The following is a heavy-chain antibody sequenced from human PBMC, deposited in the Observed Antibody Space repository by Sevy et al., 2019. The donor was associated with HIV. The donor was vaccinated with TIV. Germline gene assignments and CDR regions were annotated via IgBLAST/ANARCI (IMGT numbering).Heavy chain of an antibody. CDR2: TSAYNGNT. Sequence: ASVKVSCKASGYTFTRYGITWVRQAPGQGLEWMGWTSAYNGNTNYVQKVQGRVTMTTDISTSTAYMELRSLRSDDTAMYYCARDRNNYDSSGYPKGMDVWGQGTTVTVSS. CDR1: GYTFTRYG. V-gene: IGHV1-18*01. D-gene: IGHD3-22*01. J-gene: IGHJ6*02. CDR3: ARDRNNYDSSGYPKGMDV.